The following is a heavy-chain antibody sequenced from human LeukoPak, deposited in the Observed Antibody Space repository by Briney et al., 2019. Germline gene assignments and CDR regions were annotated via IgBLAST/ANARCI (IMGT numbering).Heavy chain of an antibody. CDR2: IHSGGAT. J-gene: IGHJ4*02. CDR3: AGSAVTNLDS. CDR1: GFTVTSNF. Sequence: PGGSLRLSCAASGFTVTSNFMSWVRQAPGKGLEWVSVIHSGGATYYADSVEGRFTISRDISKNALYLQMNSLRGDDTAVYYCAGSAVTNLDSWGQGNLVTVSS. V-gene: IGHV3-66*01. D-gene: IGHD4-23*01.